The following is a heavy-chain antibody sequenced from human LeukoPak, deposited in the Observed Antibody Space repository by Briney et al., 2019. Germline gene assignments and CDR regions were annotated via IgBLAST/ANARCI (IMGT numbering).Heavy chain of an antibody. D-gene: IGHD6-13*01. Sequence: GGSLRLSCAACGFTFSNAWMNWVRQAPGKGLEWVSAISGSGGSTYYADSVKGRFTISRDNSKNTLYLQMNSLRAEDTAVYYCAKDDSLVEQQHDYWGQGTLVTVSS. CDR1: GFTFSNAW. J-gene: IGHJ4*02. CDR2: ISGSGGST. CDR3: AKDDSLVEQQHDY. V-gene: IGHV3-23*01.